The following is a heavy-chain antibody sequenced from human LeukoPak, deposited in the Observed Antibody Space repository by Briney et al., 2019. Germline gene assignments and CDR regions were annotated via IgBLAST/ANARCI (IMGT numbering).Heavy chain of an antibody. J-gene: IGHJ3*02. Sequence: SVKVSCKASGGTFSSYAISWVRQAPGQGLEWMGGIIPIFGTANYAQKFQGRVTITADESTSTAYMELSSLRSEDTAVYYCARDFMAASDACDIWGQGTMVTVSS. CDR1: GGTFSSYA. CDR2: IIPIFGTA. V-gene: IGHV1-69*13. D-gene: IGHD6-13*01. CDR3: ARDFMAASDACDI.